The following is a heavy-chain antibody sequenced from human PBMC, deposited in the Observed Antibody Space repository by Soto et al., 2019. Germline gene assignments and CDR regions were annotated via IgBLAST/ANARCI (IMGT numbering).Heavy chain of an antibody. D-gene: IGHD3-10*01. CDR3: AKDTAYGSGSYYLYGMDV. J-gene: IGHJ6*02. CDR1: GFTLSSYA. Sequence: EVQLLESGGGLVQPGGSLRLSCAASGFTLSSYAMTWVRQAPGKGLEWVSAISGSGGSTYYADSVKGRFTISRDNSKNTLYLQMISLRAEDTAVYYCAKDTAYGSGSYYLYGMDVWGQGTTVTVSS. CDR2: ISGSGGST. V-gene: IGHV3-23*01.